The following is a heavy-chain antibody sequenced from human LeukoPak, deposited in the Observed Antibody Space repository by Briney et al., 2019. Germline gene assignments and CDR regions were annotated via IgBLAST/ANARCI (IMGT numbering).Heavy chain of an antibody. CDR2: IIPIFGTA. CDR3: ARDRVTIFGVVRDFAFDI. Sequence: ASVKVSCKASGGTFSSYAISWVRQAPGQGLEWMGGIIPIFGTANYAQKFQGRVTITADESTSTAYMELSSLRSEDTAVYYCARDRVTIFGVVRDFAFDIWGQGTTVTVSS. J-gene: IGHJ3*02. CDR1: GGTFSSYA. V-gene: IGHV1-69*13. D-gene: IGHD3-3*01.